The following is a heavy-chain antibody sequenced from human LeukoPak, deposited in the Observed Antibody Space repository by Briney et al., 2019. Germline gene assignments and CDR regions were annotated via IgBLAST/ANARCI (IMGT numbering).Heavy chain of an antibody. J-gene: IGHJ4*02. Sequence: GGSLRLSCAASGFTFSSYAMSWVRQAPGKGLGWVSAISGSGGSTYYADSVKGRFTISRDNSKNTLYLQMNSLRAEDTAVYYCARDFSGYSGYVLDYWGQGTLVTVSS. CDR3: ARDFSGYSGYVLDY. CDR2: ISGSGGST. V-gene: IGHV3-23*01. D-gene: IGHD5-12*01. CDR1: GFTFSSYA.